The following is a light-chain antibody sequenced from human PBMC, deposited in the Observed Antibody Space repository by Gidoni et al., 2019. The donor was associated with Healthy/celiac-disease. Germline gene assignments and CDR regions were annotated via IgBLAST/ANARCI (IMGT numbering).Light chain of an antibody. CDR1: QSISSY. Sequence: DIQMTQSPSSLSASVGDRVTITCRASQSISSYLNWYQQKPGKAPKLLISAASSLQRGVPSRLSCSGSGTDFTLTISRLQPEDFATYYCQQSYITPWTFGQGTKVEIK. V-gene: IGKV1-39*01. CDR3: QQSYITPWT. CDR2: AAS. J-gene: IGKJ1*01.